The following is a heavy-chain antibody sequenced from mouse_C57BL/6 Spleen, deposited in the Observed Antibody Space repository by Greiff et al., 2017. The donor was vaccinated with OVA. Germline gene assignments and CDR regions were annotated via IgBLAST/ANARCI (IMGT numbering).Heavy chain of an antibody. CDR3: ARENAMDY. V-gene: IGHV5-4*01. CDR2: ISDGGSYT. CDR1: GFTFSSYA. J-gene: IGHJ4*01. Sequence: EVQLQESGGGLVKPGGSLKLSCAASGFTFSSYAMSWVRQTPEKRLEWVATISDGGSYTYYPDNVKGRFTISRDNAKNNLYLQMSHLKSEDTAMYYCARENAMDYWGQGTSVTVSS.